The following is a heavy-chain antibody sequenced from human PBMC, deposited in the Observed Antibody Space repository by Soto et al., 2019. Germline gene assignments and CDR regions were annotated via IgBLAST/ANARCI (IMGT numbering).Heavy chain of an antibody. CDR2: ISYDGSNK. CDR3: AKEFRATHIVVVTAIDY. CDR1: GFTFSSYG. V-gene: IGHV3-30*18. D-gene: IGHD2-21*02. Sequence: PGGSLRLSSAASGFTFSSYGMHWVRQAPGKGLEWVAVISYDGSNKYYADSVKGRFTISRDNSKNTLYLQMNSLRAEDTAVYYCAKEFRATHIVVVTAIDYWGQGTLVTVSS. J-gene: IGHJ4*02.